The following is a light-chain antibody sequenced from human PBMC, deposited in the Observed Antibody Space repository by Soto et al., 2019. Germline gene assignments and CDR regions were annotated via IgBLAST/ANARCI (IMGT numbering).Light chain of an antibody. CDR3: QQRNSWPLT. CDR2: YPS. V-gene: IGKV3D-20*02. CDR1: QSVSSNY. Sequence: EIVLTQSPGTLSLSPGERASLSCRASQSVSSNYLAWFQQKPGQAPRLLSSYPSSRATGIPDRFSGSGSGTDFTLTISRLEPEDFAFYYCQQRNSWPLTFGGGTKVDIK. J-gene: IGKJ4*01.